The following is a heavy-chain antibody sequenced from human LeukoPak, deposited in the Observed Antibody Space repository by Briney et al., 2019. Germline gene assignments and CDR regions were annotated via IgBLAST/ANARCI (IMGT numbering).Heavy chain of an antibody. D-gene: IGHD3-10*01. CDR1: GFTFSNSW. V-gene: IGHV3-7*01. J-gene: IGHJ4*02. CDR3: FGSGSYSN. Sequence: GGPLRLSCAASGFTFSNSWINWVRQALGKGLEWVANIKPDGSQTYYLDSVKGRFTVSRDNAKDSAYLQTNSLRAEDTAVYYCFGSGSYSNWDQGTLVTVSS. CDR2: IKPDGSQT.